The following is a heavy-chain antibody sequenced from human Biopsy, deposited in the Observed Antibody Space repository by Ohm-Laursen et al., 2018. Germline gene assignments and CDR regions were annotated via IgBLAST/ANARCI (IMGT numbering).Heavy chain of an antibody. CDR3: ARDHDTMITGGGY. CDR1: GYMFTNYG. J-gene: IGHJ4*02. Sequence: ASVKVSCKASGYMFTNYGISWVRQAPGQGLEWMGWISAYNGDTKYAQKVQGRVTLTTDTSTSTAYMELRSLKSDDTAVYYCARDHDTMITGGGYWGQGTLVTVSS. D-gene: IGHD3-16*01. CDR2: ISAYNGDT. V-gene: IGHV1-18*01.